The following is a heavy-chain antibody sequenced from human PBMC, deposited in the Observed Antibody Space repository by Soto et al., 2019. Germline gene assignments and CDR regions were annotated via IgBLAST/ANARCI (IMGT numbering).Heavy chain of an antibody. D-gene: IGHD2-2*02. CDR3: ARDVNCSSTSCYTRIDY. CDR1: GFIFNNYA. J-gene: IGHJ4*02. CDR2: ISSSSSYI. V-gene: IGHV3-21*01. Sequence: GGSLRLSCAASGFIFNNYAMSWVRQAPGKGLEWVSSISSSSSYIYYADSVKGRFTISRDNAKNSLYLQMNSLRAEDMAVYYCARDVNCSSTSCYTRIDYWGQGTLVTVSS.